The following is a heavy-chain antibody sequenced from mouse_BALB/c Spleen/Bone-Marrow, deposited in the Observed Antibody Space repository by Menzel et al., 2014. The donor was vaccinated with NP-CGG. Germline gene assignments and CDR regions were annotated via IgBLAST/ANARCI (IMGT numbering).Heavy chain of an antibody. CDR3: ARLGNCYLDY. CDR2: IDPENGKT. V-gene: IGHV14-1*02. J-gene: IGHJ2*01. CDR1: GFNIKDYY. D-gene: IGHD4-1*01. Sequence: VQLQQSGAELVWPGAFVTLSCKASGFNIKDYYMHWVKQRPEKGLEWIGWIDPENGKTIYDPKFQRKASKTADTSSNTAYLQLSRLTSEDTAVYYCARLGNCYLDYWGQGTPLTVSS.